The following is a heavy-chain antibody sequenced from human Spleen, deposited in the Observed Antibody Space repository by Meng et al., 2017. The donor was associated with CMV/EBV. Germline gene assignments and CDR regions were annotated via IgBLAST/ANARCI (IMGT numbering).Heavy chain of an antibody. CDR2: IYYSGNT. J-gene: IGHJ5*02. D-gene: IGHD2-15*01. CDR1: SSHSYY. V-gene: IGHV4-39*01. Sequence: SSHSYYWCCIRQPLGKGPEWIGIIYYSGNTYYTPSLQSRVTMSVDTSNSEFSLKLSSVTAADTAVYYCARSWGYCGATTCHQAWFDTWGQGTLVTVSS. CDR3: ARSWGYCGATTCHQAWFDT.